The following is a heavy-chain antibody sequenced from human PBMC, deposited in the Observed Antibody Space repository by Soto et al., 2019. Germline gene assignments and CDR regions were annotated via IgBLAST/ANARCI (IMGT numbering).Heavy chain of an antibody. Sequence: PSETLSLTCTVSGGSISSGGYYWSWIRQHPGKGLEWIGYIYYSGSTYYNPSLKSRVTISVDTSKNQFSLKLSSVTAADTSVYYCARQIGYCSGGSCGRLAESNLLDPCGQGALVTVSS. CDR2: IYYSGST. CDR1: GGSISSGGYY. CDR3: ARQIGYCSGGSCGRLAESNLLDP. J-gene: IGHJ5*02. D-gene: IGHD2-15*01. V-gene: IGHV4-31*03.